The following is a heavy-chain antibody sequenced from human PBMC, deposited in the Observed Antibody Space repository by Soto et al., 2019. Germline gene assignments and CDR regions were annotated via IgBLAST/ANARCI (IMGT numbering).Heavy chain of an antibody. J-gene: IGHJ6*02. V-gene: IGHV1-2*04. D-gene: IGHD6-6*01. Sequence: ASVKVSCKASGYTFTGYYMHWVRQAPGQGLEWMGWINPNSGGTNYAQKFQGWVTMTRDTSISTAYMELSRLRSDDTAVYYCARVGPDMEQIVEGDSYHNGMDVWGQGTTVIVSS. CDR3: ARVGPDMEQIVEGDSYHNGMDV. CDR1: GYTFTGYY. CDR2: INPNSGGT.